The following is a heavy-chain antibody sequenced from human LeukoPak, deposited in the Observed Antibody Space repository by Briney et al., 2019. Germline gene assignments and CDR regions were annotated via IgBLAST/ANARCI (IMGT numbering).Heavy chain of an antibody. CDR1: GYTFTSYG. D-gene: IGHD6-13*01. V-gene: IGHV1-46*01. CDR2: INPSGGST. CDR3: ARASSSWYGKSFDY. J-gene: IGHJ4*02. Sequence: ASVKVSCKASGYTFTSYGISWVRQAPGQGLEWMGIINPSGGSTSYAQKFQGRVTMTRDTSTSTVYMELSSLRSEDTAVYYCARASSSWYGKSFDYWGQGTLVTVSS.